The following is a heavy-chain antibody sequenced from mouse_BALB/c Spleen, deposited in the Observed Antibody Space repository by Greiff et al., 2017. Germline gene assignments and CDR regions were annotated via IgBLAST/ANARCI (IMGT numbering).Heavy chain of an antibody. D-gene: IGHD2-1*01. CDR2: IWAGGST. CDR3: ANYGNYEAMDY. J-gene: IGHJ4*01. CDR1: GFSLTSYG. V-gene: IGHV2-9*02. Sequence: VQLVESGPGLVAPSQSLSITCTVSGFSLTSYGVHWVRQPPGKGLEWLGVIWAGGSTNYNSALMSRLSISKDNSKSQVFLKMNSLQTDDTAMYYCANYGNYEAMDYWGQGTSVTVSS.